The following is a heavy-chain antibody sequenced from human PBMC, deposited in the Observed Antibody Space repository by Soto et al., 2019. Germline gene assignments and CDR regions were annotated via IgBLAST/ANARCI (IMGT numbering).Heavy chain of an antibody. J-gene: IGHJ5*02. CDR2: ISNSGST. D-gene: IGHD2-15*01. CDR1: GVSISSYY. CDR3: ARVLVGAGPNDWFDP. V-gene: IGHV4-59*01. Sequence: QVQLQESGPGLVKPSETLSLTCSGSGVSISSYYWSWIRQTPGMGLEWIAYISNSGSTNYNPSLNSRVTISVDTSKNQLSLRLNSVTAADSGVYYCARVLVGAGPNDWFDPWGQGALVTVSS.